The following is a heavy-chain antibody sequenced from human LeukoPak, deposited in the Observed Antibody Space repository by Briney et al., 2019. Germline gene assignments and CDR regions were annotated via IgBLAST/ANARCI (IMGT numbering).Heavy chain of an antibody. CDR1: GGSISNYF. Sequence: SETLSLTCTVSGGSISNYFWSWIRQPPGKGLEWIGYVYYNGNTNYNPSLESRVTMSVDTSKNQFFLKVTSVTAADTAVYYCARRRYFDSTHFDYWGQGTLVTVSS. D-gene: IGHD3-9*01. V-gene: IGHV4-59*01. CDR3: ARRRYFDSTHFDY. J-gene: IGHJ4*02. CDR2: VYYNGNT.